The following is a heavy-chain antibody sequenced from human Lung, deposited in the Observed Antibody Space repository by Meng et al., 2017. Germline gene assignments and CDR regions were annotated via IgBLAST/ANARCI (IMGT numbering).Heavy chain of an antibody. V-gene: IGHV4-34*02. D-gene: IGHD6-19*01. CDR2: IIDSGST. CDR1: GGSFSGYY. Sequence: QVQLQPWGGGLLKPSETLSLTWAVYGGSFSGYYWSWIRQPPGKGLEWIGEIIDSGSTNYNPSLKSRVTISVDTSKNQFSLRVTSVTAADRAVYYCVRRTYSSGWYFDYWGQGTLVTVSS. J-gene: IGHJ4*02. CDR3: VRRTYSSGWYFDY.